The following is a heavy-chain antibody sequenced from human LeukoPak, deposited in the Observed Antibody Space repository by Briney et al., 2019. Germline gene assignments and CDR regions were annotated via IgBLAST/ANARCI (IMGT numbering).Heavy chain of an antibody. D-gene: IGHD6-13*01. V-gene: IGHV3-7*01. CDR1: GFTFRDYW. J-gene: IGHJ4*02. CDR3: ARAGGTSWADY. Sequence: GGSLRLSCEASGFTFRDYWMTWVRQAPGEGLEWVANVKQDGTEKFYVDSVKGRFTISRDNGKNSLYLQMNSLRVEDTAIYYCARAGGTSWADYWGQGTLVTVSS. CDR2: VKQDGTEK.